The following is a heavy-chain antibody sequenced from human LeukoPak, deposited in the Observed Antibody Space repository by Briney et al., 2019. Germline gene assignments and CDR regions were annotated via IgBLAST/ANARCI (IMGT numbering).Heavy chain of an antibody. Sequence: SETLSLTCAVSGGSISSGNWWSWVRQPPGKGLEWIGEIYHSESTNYNPSLKSRVTISVDKSKNQFSLKLSSVTAADAAVYYCARHDDDYVWGSYRPAEYYFDYWGQGTLVTVSS. CDR3: ARHDDDYVWGSYRPAEYYFDY. V-gene: IGHV4-4*02. J-gene: IGHJ4*02. D-gene: IGHD3-16*02. CDR2: IYHSEST. CDR1: GGSISSGNW.